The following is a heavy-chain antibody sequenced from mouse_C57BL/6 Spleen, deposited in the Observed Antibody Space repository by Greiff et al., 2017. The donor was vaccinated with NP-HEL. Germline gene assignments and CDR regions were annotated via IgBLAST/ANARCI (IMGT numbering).Heavy chain of an antibody. CDR2: ISSGGSYT. V-gene: IGHV5-6*02. CDR3: ANHCYSNYVSYYDY. CDR1: GFTFSSYG. Sequence: DVMLVESGGDLVKPGGSLKLSCAASGFTFSSYGMSWVRQTPDKRLEWVATISSGGSYTYYPDSVKGRFTISRDNARNTLYLQMSSLKSEDTAMYYCANHCYSNYVSYYDYWGHGATLTV. J-gene: IGHJ2*01. D-gene: IGHD2-5*01.